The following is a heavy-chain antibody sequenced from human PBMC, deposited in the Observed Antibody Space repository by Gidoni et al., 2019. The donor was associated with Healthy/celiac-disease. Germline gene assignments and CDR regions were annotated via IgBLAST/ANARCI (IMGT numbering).Heavy chain of an antibody. V-gene: IGHV4-59*01. Sequence: QVQLQESGPGLVKPSETLSLTCTVSGGSISSYYWSWIRQPPGKGLEWIGNIYYSGSTNYNPSLKSRVTISVDTSKNQFSLKLSSVTAADTALYYCARGKVPRRDGYNAPFDNWGQGTLVTVSS. CDR1: GGSISSYY. D-gene: IGHD5-12*01. CDR2: IYYSGST. CDR3: ARGKVPRRDGYNAPFDN. J-gene: IGHJ4*02.